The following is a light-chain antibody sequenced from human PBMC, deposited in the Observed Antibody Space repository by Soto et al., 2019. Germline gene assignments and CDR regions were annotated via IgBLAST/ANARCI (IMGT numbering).Light chain of an antibody. Sequence: QAVVTQEPSLTVSPGGTVTLTCASSTGAVTSGHYPFWFQQKPGQAPRTLTYDTNAKHSWTPARFSGSLLGGKAALTLSGAQPEDEADYFCLLSYSDYMRFGGGTKVTVL. CDR3: LLSYSDYMR. CDR2: DTN. J-gene: IGLJ2*01. CDR1: TGAVTSGHY. V-gene: IGLV7-46*01.